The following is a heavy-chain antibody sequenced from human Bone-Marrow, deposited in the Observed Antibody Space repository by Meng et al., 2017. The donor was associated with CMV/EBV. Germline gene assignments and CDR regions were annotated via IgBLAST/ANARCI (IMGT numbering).Heavy chain of an antibody. CDR3: ARARSSSRSGGFDY. J-gene: IGHJ4*02. CDR2: MHPNSGKT. CDR1: GYTFTNYD. D-gene: IGHD6-13*01. Sequence: ASVKVSCKASGYTFTNYDINWVRQATGPGLEWMGWMHPNSGKTGYAQKFQGRVTMTRDTSISTAYMELSSLRSEDTAVYYCARARSSSRSGGFDYWGQGTLVTVSS. V-gene: IGHV1-8*02.